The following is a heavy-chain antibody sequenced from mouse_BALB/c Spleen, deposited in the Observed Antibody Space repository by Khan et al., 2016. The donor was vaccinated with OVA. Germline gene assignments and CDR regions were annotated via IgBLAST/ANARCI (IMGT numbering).Heavy chain of an antibody. CDR1: GFIFSSYG. V-gene: IGHV5-6*01. CDR3: TRFITSTTGDYYAMDY. J-gene: IGHJ4*01. D-gene: IGHD1-2*01. CDR2: ISSGGSFT. Sequence: EVELVESGGDLVKPGGSLKLSCAASGFIFSSYGMSWVRQTPDRRLEWVATISSGGSFTYYSDSVEGRFTISRDNATNTLSLQMSSLRSEDTAMFYCTRFITSTTGDYYAMDYWGQGTSVTVSS.